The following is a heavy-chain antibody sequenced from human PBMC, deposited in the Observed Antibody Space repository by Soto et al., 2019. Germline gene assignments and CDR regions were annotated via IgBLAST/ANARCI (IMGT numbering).Heavy chain of an antibody. Sequence: QVQLEQSGAEVKKPGASVKVCCKASGYSFISYSISWVRQAPGQGLEWMGGICGYNGKTNYAQKLQGRITMTTDPSPSTAYMELRSLRSDEPAIYYCARDHNYFDPWGQGTLVTVSS. CDR1: GYSFISYS. CDR2: ICGYNGKT. CDR3: ARDHNYFDP. J-gene: IGHJ5*02. V-gene: IGHV1-18*01.